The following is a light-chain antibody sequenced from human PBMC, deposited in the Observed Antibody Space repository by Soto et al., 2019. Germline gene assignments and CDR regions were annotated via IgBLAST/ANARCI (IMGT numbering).Light chain of an antibody. Sequence: IQMTQSPSSLSASLEDRVIITCRARQSISNPLNWYQQKPGKAPKLLIFAASSLQSVVPSRFSGSRSGPDFTLTISSLQPEDFETYYCQQSYSSPPTFGQGTKVDI. J-gene: IGKJ1*01. CDR1: QSISNP. V-gene: IGKV1-39*01. CDR2: AAS. CDR3: QQSYSSPPT.